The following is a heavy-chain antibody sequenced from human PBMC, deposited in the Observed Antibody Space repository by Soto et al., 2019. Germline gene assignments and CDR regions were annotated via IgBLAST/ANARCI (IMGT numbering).Heavy chain of an antibody. Sequence: GGSLILSCAASGFTFSSCSMNWVRQAPGKGLEWVSSISSSSSYIYYADSVKGRFTISRDNAKNSLYLQMNSLRAEDTAVYYCARDLEAAAGTNWGQGTMVTVSS. CDR3: ARDLEAAAGTN. CDR2: ISSSSSYI. J-gene: IGHJ3*01. D-gene: IGHD6-13*01. V-gene: IGHV3-21*01. CDR1: GFTFSSCS.